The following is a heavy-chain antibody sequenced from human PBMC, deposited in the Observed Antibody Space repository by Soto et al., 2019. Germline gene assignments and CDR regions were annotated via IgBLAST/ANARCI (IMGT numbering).Heavy chain of an antibody. CDR2: LSSSSSYI. D-gene: IGHD3-22*01. CDR1: GFTFSSYS. J-gene: IGHJ3*02. CDR3: ARGYHYYDSSGYDKWDAFDI. V-gene: IGHV3-21*01. Sequence: EVQLVESGGGLVKPGGSLRLSCAASGFTFSSYSMNWVRQAPGKGLEWVSSLSSSSSYIYYADSVKGRFTISRDNAKNSLYLQMNSLRAEDTAVYYCARGYHYYDSSGYDKWDAFDIWGQGTMFTVSS.